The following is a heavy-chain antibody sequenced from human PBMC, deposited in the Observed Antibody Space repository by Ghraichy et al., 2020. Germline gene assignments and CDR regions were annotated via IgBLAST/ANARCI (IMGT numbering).Heavy chain of an antibody. CDR2: IIPIFGTA. V-gene: IGHV1-69*06. Sequence: SVKVSCKASGGTFSSYAISWVRQAPGQGLEWMGGIIPIFGTANYAQKFQGRVTITADKSTSTAYMELSSLRSEDTAVYYCAICPPREYYFDYWGQGTLVTVSS. CDR1: GGTFSSYA. J-gene: IGHJ4*02. CDR3: AICPPREYYFDY. D-gene: IGHD2-2*01.